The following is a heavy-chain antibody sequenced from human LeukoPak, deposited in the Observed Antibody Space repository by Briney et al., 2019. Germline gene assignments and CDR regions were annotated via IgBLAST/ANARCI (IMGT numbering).Heavy chain of an antibody. V-gene: IGHV4-34*01. D-gene: IGHD3-10*01. CDR1: GGSFSGYY. CDR2: INHSGST. J-gene: IGHJ4*02. CDR3: ARSMVRGEGYFDY. Sequence: SETLSLTCAVYGGSFSGYYWSWIRQPPGKGLEWIGEINHSGSTNYNPSLKSRVTISVDTSKNQFSLKLSSVTAADTAVYYCARSMVRGEGYFDYWGQGTLVTVSS.